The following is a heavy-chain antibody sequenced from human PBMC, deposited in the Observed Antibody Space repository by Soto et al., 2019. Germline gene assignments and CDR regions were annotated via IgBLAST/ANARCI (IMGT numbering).Heavy chain of an antibody. CDR2: ISAYNGNT. J-gene: IGHJ6*02. CDR3: ARRGLRDSSWPLAYYYGMDV. V-gene: IGHV1-18*01. CDR1: GYTFTSYG. Sequence: ASVKVSCKASGYTFTSYGISWVRQAPGQGLEWMGWISAYNGNTNYAQKLQGRVTMTTDTSTSTAYMELRSLRSDDTAVYYCARRGLRDSSWPLAYYYGMDVWGQGTTVTVSS. D-gene: IGHD6-13*01.